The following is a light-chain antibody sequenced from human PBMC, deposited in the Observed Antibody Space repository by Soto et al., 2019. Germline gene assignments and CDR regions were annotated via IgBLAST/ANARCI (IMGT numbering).Light chain of an antibody. Sequence: QSALTQPASVSGSPGQSITISCTGSSSDVGGYNYVSWYQQHPDKAPKLMIFDVTNRPSGVSNRFSGSKSGNTASLTISGLQAEDEADYYCSSYTRSNTPVIFGGGTKVTVL. J-gene: IGLJ2*01. CDR1: SSDVGGYNY. CDR2: DVT. CDR3: SSYTRSNTPVI. V-gene: IGLV2-14*01.